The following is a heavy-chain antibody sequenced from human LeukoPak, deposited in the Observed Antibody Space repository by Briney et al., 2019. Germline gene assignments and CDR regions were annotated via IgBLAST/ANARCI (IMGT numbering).Heavy chain of an antibody. V-gene: IGHV1-18*01. D-gene: IGHD2-8*01. CDR3: AREECSIGVCYPSGY. CDR1: GYSFTSYG. Sequence: ASVKVSCKASGYSFTSYGISWVRQAPGQGLEWMRWISTYNANTNYALKLQGRVTLTIDTSTSTAYMELKSLRSDDTAVYYCAREECSIGVCYPSGYWGQGTLVTVSS. J-gene: IGHJ4*02. CDR2: ISTYNANT.